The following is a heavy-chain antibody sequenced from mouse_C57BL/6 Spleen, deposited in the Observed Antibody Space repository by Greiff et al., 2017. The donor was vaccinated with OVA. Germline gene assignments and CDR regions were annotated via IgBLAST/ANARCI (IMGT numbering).Heavy chain of an antibody. CDR1: GYTFTSYW. CDR2: IDPSDSYT. J-gene: IGHJ1*03. Sequence: VQLQQPGAELVMPGASVKLSCKASGYTFTSYWMHWVKQRPGQGLEWIGEIDPSDSYTNYNQKFKGKSTLTVDKSSSTAYMQLSSLTSEDSAVYYCARGGTGYGSSSHWYFDVWGTGTTVTVSS. D-gene: IGHD1-1*01. CDR3: ARGGTGYGSSSHWYFDV. V-gene: IGHV1-69*01.